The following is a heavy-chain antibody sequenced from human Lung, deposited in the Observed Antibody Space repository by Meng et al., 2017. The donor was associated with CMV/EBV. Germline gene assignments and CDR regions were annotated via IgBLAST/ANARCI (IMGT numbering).Heavy chain of an antibody. D-gene: IGHD2-2*01. CDR2: IYWNDDK. Sequence: FSLSTTGVGGGWIRQPPGKAPEWLAVIYWNDDKRYSQSLKSRLSITKDTSKNHVVLTMTNMDPLDTATYFCAHRRGGQIVSLPAAYDYWGQGSLVTVSS. J-gene: IGHJ4*02. CDR1: FSLSTTGVG. CDR3: AHRRGGQIVSLPAAYDY. V-gene: IGHV2-5*01.